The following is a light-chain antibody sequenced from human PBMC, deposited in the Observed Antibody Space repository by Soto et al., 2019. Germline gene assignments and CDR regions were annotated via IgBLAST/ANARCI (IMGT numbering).Light chain of an antibody. CDR2: EVS. CDR3: SSYTSSSTNYV. J-gene: IGLJ1*01. CDR1: ISDVGGYNY. Sequence: QSALTQPSSLSGSPGQSITISCTGTISDVGGYNYVSWYQQHPGKAPKLMIYEVSNLPSGVSNRFSGSKSGNTASLTISGLQAEDEADYYCSSYTSSSTNYVFGTGTKVTVL. V-gene: IGLV2-14*01.